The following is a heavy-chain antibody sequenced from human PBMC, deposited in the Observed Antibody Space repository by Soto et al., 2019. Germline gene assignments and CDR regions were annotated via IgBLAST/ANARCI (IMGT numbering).Heavy chain of an antibody. CDR3: AKGYSGYDKLDY. CDR2: INPSGGST. J-gene: IGHJ4*02. D-gene: IGHD5-12*01. Sequence: QVQLVQSGAEVKKPGASVKVSCKASGYTFTSYYMHWVRQAPGQGLEWMGIINPSGGSTSYAQKFQGRVTMTRDTSTSTVYMELSSLRSEDAAVYYCAKGYSGYDKLDYWGQGTLVTVSS. CDR1: GYTFTSYY. V-gene: IGHV1-46*01.